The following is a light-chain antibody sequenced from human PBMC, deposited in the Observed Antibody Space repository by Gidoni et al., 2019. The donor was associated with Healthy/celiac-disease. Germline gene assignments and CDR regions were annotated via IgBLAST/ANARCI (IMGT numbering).Light chain of an antibody. CDR1: QSILHSVGKTY. CDR2: EGS. CDR3: MQSIQLPIT. J-gene: IGKJ5*01. V-gene: IGKV2D-29*01. Sequence: DIVMNQTPLSLSFTPGQPASISCKSSQSILHSVGKTYLYWYLQKPGKPPQLLIYEGSNRFSGVPDRFSGSGSVTDFTLKISRVEAEDVGVYYCMQSIQLPITFGQGTRLEIK.